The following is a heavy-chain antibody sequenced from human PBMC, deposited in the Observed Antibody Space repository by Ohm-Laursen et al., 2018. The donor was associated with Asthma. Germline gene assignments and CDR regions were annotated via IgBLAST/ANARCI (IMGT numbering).Heavy chain of an antibody. Sequence: SLRLSCAASGFTFSSYGMHWVRQAPGKGLEWVAVISYDGSNKYYADSVKGRFTISRDNSKNTLYLQMNSLRAEDTAVYYCASPVLRYFDWLPTYYYYYGMDVWGQGTTVTVSS. CDR1: GFTFSSYG. CDR2: ISYDGSNK. J-gene: IGHJ6*02. V-gene: IGHV3-30*03. CDR3: ASPVLRYFDWLPTYYYYYGMDV. D-gene: IGHD3-9*01.